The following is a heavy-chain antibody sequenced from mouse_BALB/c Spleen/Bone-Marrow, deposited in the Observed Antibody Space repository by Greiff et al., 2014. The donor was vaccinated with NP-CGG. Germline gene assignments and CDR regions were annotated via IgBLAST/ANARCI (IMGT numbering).Heavy chain of an antibody. J-gene: IGHJ4*01. CDR1: GFSLTNYG. Sequence: LQESGPGLVAPSQSLSITCTVSGFSLTNYGVHWVRQPPGKGLEWLGVIWADGSTNYKSALMSRLSISKDNSKSQVFFKMNSLQTDDTAMYYCARITTATGAMDYWGQGTSVTVSS. CDR3: ARITTATGAMDY. CDR2: IWADGST. V-gene: IGHV2-9*02. D-gene: IGHD1-2*01.